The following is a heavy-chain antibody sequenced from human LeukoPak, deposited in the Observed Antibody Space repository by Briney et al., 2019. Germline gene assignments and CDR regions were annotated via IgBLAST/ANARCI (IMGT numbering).Heavy chain of an antibody. CDR3: ASLGSGSYYFDY. J-gene: IGHJ4*02. V-gene: IGHV3-33*08. CDR2: IWYDGSNK. CDR1: GFTFSNYA. D-gene: IGHD3-10*01. Sequence: GRSLRLSCAASGFTFSNYAMHWVRQAPGKGLEWVAVIWYDGSNKYYADSVKGRFTISRDNSKNTLYLQMNSLRAEDTAVYYCASLGSGSYYFDYWGQGTLVTVSS.